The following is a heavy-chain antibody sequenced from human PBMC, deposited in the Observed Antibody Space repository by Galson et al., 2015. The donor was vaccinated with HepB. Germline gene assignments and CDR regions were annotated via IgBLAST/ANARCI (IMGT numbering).Heavy chain of an antibody. CDR1: GYTFTSYG. CDR2: ISAYNGNT. Sequence: SVKVSCKASGYTFTSYGISWVRQAPGQGLEWMGWISAYNGNTNYAQKLQGRVTMTTDTSTSTAYMELRSLRSDDTAVYYCARDRSSSGWHRDFDYWGQGTLVTVSS. D-gene: IGHD6-19*01. V-gene: IGHV1-18*04. J-gene: IGHJ4*02. CDR3: ARDRSSSGWHRDFDY.